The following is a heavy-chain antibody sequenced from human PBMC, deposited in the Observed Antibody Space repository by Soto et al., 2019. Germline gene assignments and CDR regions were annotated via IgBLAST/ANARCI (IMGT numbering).Heavy chain of an antibody. CDR3: ARMASFGSLNWFDP. CDR2: MNPGSGKT. CDR1: GYTFINYD. D-gene: IGHD3-16*01. Sequence: ASVKVSCKASGYTFINYDISWVRQATGQGLEWMGWMNPGSGKTGYANKFQGRVTMTRDASTSTAHLELSSLTSEDTAVYYCARMASFGSLNWFDPWGQGTLVTVSS. J-gene: IGHJ5*02. V-gene: IGHV1-8*02.